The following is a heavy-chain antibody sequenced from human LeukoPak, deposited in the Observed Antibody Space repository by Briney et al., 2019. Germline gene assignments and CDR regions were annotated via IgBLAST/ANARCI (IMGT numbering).Heavy chain of an antibody. J-gene: IGHJ6*02. V-gene: IGHV3-21*01. CDR2: ISSSSSYI. CDR1: GFTFSSYW. Sequence: GGSLRLSCAASGFTFSSYWMNWVRQAPGKGLEWVSSISSSSSYIYYADSVKGRFTISRDNAKNSLYLQMNSLRAEDTAVYYCASGYCTNGVCYTGSNYYYGMDVWGQGTTVTVSS. CDR3: ASGYCTNGVCYTGSNYYYGMDV. D-gene: IGHD2-8*01.